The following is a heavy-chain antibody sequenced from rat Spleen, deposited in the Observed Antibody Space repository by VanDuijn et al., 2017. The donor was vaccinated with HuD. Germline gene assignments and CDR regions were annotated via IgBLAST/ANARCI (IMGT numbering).Heavy chain of an antibody. CDR2: ISSDGSNT. D-gene: IGHD1-2*01. CDR3: TTRPYYSSLNWFPY. J-gene: IGHJ3*01. Sequence: EVQLVESNGGLVQPGRSLKLSCAASGFTFNDHFMAWVRQAPTKGLEWVATISSDGSNTYYRDSVKGRFSISRDNANNTLFLQMDSLRSEDTATYYCTTRPYYSSLNWFPYWGQGTLVTVSS. CDR1: GFTFNDHF. V-gene: IGHV5-20*01.